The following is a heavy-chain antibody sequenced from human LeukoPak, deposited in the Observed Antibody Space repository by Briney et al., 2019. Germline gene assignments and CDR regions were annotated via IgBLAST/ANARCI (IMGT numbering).Heavy chain of an antibody. J-gene: IGHJ4*01. CDR1: GFTFSSYW. V-gene: IGHV3-72*01. Sequence: GESLRLSCAASGFTFSSYWMTWVRQAPGKGLEGVGRSRDKGNSYTTAYAASVRGRFTISRDDSKNSLYLQMNSLKIEDTAVYYCTKLARAPRDFDYWGQGTLVTVSS. D-gene: IGHD3-10*01. CDR2: SRDKGNSYTT. CDR3: TKLARAPRDFDY.